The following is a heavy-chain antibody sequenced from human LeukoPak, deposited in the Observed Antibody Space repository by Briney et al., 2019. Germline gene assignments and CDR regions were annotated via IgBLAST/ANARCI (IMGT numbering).Heavy chain of an antibody. CDR1: GYSFTSYW. V-gene: IGHV5-51*01. J-gene: IGHJ4*02. CDR2: IYPGDSDT. Sequence: GESLKISCKGSGYSFTSYWIGWVRQMPGKGLEWMGIIYPGDSDTRYSPSFQGQVTISADKSISTAYLQWSSLKASDTAMYYCATGGYCTSTSCYNFFDYWGQGTLVTVSS. D-gene: IGHD2-2*02. CDR3: ATGGYCTSTSCYNFFDY.